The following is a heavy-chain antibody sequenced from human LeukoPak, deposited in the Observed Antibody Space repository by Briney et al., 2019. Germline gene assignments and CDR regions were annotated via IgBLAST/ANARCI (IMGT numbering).Heavy chain of an antibody. CDR2: INPNSGGT. CDR1: GYTFTGYY. CDR3: ARDLDYDSSGYYPDY. V-gene: IGHV1-2*02. Sequence: ASVKVSCEASGYTFTGYYMHWVRQAPGQGLEWMGWINPNSGGTNYAQKFQGRVTMTRDTSISTAYMELSRLGSDDTAVYYCARDLDYDSSGYYPDYWGQGTLVTVSS. D-gene: IGHD3-22*01. J-gene: IGHJ4*02.